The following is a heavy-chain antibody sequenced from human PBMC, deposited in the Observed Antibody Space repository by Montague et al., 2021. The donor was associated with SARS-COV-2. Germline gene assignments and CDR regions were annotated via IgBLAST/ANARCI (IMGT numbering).Heavy chain of an antibody. CDR1: GGSITSHY. Sequence: SETLSLTCTVSGGSITSHYWTWIRQPPAKGLEWVVRIYYSGSTNYNPSLTSRVTISVDTSKNQFSLKLSSVTAADTAVYYCAGTGIGAYDILTGYTVNAFDMWGQGTMVTISS. J-gene: IGHJ3*02. CDR2: IYYSGST. D-gene: IGHD3-9*01. CDR3: AGTGIGAYDILTGYTVNAFDM. V-gene: IGHV4-59*11.